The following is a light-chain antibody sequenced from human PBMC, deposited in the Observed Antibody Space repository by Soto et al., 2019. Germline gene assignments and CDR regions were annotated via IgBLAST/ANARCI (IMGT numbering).Light chain of an antibody. J-gene: IGLJ2*01. V-gene: IGLV2-14*01. CDR3: SSFTSKSTLI. CDR1: MRDVGAYNL. CDR2: EVR. Sequence: QSVLTQPASVSGSPGQSITISCAGTMRDVGAYNLVSWYQQHPGRVPQLIIYEVRNRPSGISFRFSGSKSGNTASLTISGVQAEDEADYYCSSFTSKSTLIFGGGTKLTVL.